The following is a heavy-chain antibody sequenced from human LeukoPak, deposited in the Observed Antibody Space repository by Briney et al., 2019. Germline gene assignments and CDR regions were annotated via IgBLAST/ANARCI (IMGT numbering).Heavy chain of an antibody. Sequence: GGSLRLSCAASGFSFSSYEMSWVRQAPGKGLELVSYIDSGSSVIKYADSVKGRFTVSRGNTQNSLYLQLNNLRVEDTAVYYCAREVTVTPDALDVWGQGTMVTVSS. CDR1: GFSFSSYE. J-gene: IGHJ3*01. D-gene: IGHD5-18*01. CDR3: AREVTVTPDALDV. CDR2: IDSGSSVI. V-gene: IGHV3-48*03.